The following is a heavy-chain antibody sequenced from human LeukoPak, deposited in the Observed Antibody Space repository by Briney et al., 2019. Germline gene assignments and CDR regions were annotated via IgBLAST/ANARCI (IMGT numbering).Heavy chain of an antibody. Sequence: GGSLRLSCAASGFTVSSNYMSWIRQAPGKGLEWVSVIYSGGSTYYADSVKGRFTISRDNSKNTLYLQTNSLRAEDTAVYYCARGHDYGDYVLDYWGQGTLVTVSS. J-gene: IGHJ4*02. CDR2: IYSGGST. CDR1: GFTVSSNY. CDR3: ARGHDYGDYVLDY. V-gene: IGHV3-66*02. D-gene: IGHD4-17*01.